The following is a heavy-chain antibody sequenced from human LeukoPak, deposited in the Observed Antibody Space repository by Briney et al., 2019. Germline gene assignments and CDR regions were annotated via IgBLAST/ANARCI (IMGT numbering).Heavy chain of an antibody. J-gene: IGHJ4*02. CDR3: ITGSFMQAGDFDY. CDR2: IYSTINGGTT. Sequence: GGSLRLSCAASGFTFSNARMNWVRQAPGKGLEWVGLIYSTINGGTTDYAAPVKGRFTISRDDSKNTVYLQMNKQQKSRRADHYCITGSFMQAGDFDYWGQGSLVGVSS. D-gene: IGHD1-14*01. CDR1: GFTFSNAR. V-gene: IGHV3-15*01.